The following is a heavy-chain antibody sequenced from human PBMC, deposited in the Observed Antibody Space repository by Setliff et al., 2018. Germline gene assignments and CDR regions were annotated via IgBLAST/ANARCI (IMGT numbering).Heavy chain of an antibody. D-gene: IGHD5-18*01. CDR2: INPNSGDT. V-gene: IGHV1-2*02. CDR3: ARESTAMVQYYYYYYMDV. Sequence: ASVKVSCKASGNTFTGYYIHWLRQAPGQGLEWMGCINPNSGDTTFAQKFQGRVTITRDTSNSTDYMDLSRLTSDETAVYYCARESTAMVQYYYYYYMDVWGKGTTVTVSS. CDR1: GNTFTGYY. J-gene: IGHJ6*03.